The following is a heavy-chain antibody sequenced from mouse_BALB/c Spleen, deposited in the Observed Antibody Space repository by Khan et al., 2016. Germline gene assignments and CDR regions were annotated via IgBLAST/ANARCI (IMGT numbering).Heavy chain of an antibody. CDR3: ARSGYYVRYAMDY. V-gene: IGHV1-9*01. J-gene: IGHJ4*01. CDR2: ILPGSGST. D-gene: IGHD2-3*01. CDR1: GYTFSSYW. Sequence: QVRLQQSGAELMKPGASVKISCKATGYTFSSYWIEWVKQRPGHGLEWIGEILPGSGSTNYNEKFKGKATFTADTSSNTAYMQLSSLTSEDSAVYYCARSGYYVRYAMDYWGQGTSVTVSS.